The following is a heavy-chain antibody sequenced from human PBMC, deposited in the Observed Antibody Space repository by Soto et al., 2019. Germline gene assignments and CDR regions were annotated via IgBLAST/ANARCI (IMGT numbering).Heavy chain of an antibody. CDR1: GFTFSSYG. V-gene: IGHV3-30*18. D-gene: IGHD4-17*01. Sequence: QVQLVESGGGVVQPGRSLRLSCAASGFTFSSYGMHWVRQAPGKGLEWVAVISYDGSNKYYADSVKGRFTISRDNSKNTLYLQMNSLSAEDTAVYYCAKGYGDYGDYYYGMDVWGQGTTVTVSS. CDR2: ISYDGSNK. J-gene: IGHJ6*02. CDR3: AKGYGDYGDYYYGMDV.